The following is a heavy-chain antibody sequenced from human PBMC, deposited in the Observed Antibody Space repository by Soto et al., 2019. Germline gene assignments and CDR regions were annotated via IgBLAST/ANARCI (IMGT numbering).Heavy chain of an antibody. J-gene: IGHJ6*03. D-gene: IGHD2-2*01. V-gene: IGHV4-34*01. CDR2: INHSGST. Sequence: SETLSLTCAVYGGSFSGYYWSWIRQPPGKGLEWIGEINHSGSTNYNSSLKSRVTISVDTSKNQFSLKLSSVTAADTAVYYCARGTDIVVVPAAVSYYMDVWGKGTTVTVSS. CDR1: GGSFSGYY. CDR3: ARGTDIVVVPAAVSYYMDV.